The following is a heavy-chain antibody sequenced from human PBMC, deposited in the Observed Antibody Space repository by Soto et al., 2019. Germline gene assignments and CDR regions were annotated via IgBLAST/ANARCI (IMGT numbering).Heavy chain of an antibody. Sequence: GGSLRLSCAASGFTFSSYSMNWVRQAPGKGLEWVSYISSSSTIYYADSVKGRFTISRDNAKNSLYLQMNSLRAEDTAVYYCARDQSSSGGNDAFDIWGQGTMVTVSS. J-gene: IGHJ3*02. CDR1: GFTFSSYS. CDR2: ISSSSTI. CDR3: ARDQSSSGGNDAFDI. D-gene: IGHD6-6*01. V-gene: IGHV3-48*01.